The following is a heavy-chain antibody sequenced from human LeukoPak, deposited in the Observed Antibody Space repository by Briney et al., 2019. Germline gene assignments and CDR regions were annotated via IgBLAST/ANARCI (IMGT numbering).Heavy chain of an antibody. Sequence: GGSLRLSCAASGFTFSSYGMSWVRQAPGKGLEWVSHIGVGGDTDFADSVKGRFTISRDNSKNMLYLQMGSLRPDDTAVYYCARDPSGDYYFDYWGQGTLVTVSS. D-gene: IGHD4-17*01. V-gene: IGHV3-23*01. CDR1: GFTFSSYG. CDR2: IGVGGDT. J-gene: IGHJ4*02. CDR3: ARDPSGDYYFDY.